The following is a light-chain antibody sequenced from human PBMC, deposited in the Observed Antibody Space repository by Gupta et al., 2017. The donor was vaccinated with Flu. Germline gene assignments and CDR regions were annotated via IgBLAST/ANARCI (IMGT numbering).Light chain of an antibody. CDR2: EVS. J-gene: IGLJ1*01. V-gene: IGLV2-18*02. CDR3: SSDTSSDTFV. CDR1: SSDVGTYNR. Sequence: QSALTQPPSVSGSPGQSVTISCTGTSSDVGTYNRVSWYQQSPGTAPKLMIYEVSNRPSGVPDRFSGSKSGNTASLTISGPQGEDEADYYCSSDTSSDTFVFGTGTKVTVL.